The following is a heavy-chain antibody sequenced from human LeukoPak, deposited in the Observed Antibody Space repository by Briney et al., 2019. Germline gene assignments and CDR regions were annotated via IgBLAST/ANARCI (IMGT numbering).Heavy chain of an antibody. Sequence: GWSLRLSCAASGFTFSSYSMNLVRQAPGKGLESVSSISSSSSYIYYADSVKGRFTISRDNAKSSRYLQMNSLRAEDTAVYYCARGMGITMIDYWGQGTLVTVSS. D-gene: IGHD3-22*01. V-gene: IGHV3-21*01. CDR2: ISSSSSYI. J-gene: IGHJ4*02. CDR3: ARGMGITMIDY. CDR1: GFTFSSYS.